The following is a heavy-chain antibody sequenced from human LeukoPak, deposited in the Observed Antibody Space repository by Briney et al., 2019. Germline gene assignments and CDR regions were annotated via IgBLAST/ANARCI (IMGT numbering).Heavy chain of an antibody. CDR3: ASGRQLGY. V-gene: IGHV3-7*01. J-gene: IGHJ4*02. CDR1: GFSFSNYW. Sequence: AESLTLSCTASGFSFSNYWMSWVRQPAGKGLEWVANIKADGSENYYVDSVKGRFTTTRDNARNSRYLQMNSLGAEDTAVYYCASGRQLGYWGQGTLVTVSS. CDR2: IKADGSEN. D-gene: IGHD6-13*01.